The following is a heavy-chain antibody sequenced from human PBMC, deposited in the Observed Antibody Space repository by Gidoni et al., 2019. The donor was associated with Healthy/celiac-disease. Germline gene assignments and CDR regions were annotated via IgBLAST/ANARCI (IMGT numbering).Heavy chain of an antibody. CDR2: IYYSGST. D-gene: IGHD3-9*01. V-gene: IGHV4-31*03. CDR3: ARVHYDILSYYYYGMDV. Sequence: QVQLQESGPGLVKPSQTLSLTCTVSGGSISSGGYYWSWIRQHPGKGLEWIGYIYYSGSTYYNPSLKSRVTISVDTSKNQFSLKLSSVTAADTAVYYCARVHYDILSYYYYGMDVWGQGTTVTVSS. CDR1: GGSISSGGYY. J-gene: IGHJ6*02.